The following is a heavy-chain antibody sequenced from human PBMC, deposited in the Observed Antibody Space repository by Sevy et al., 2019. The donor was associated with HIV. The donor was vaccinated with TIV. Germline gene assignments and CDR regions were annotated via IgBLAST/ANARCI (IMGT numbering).Heavy chain of an antibody. CDR2: IIPIFGTA. D-gene: IGHD3-10*01. CDR3: ARDEVRGVYFG. V-gene: IGHV1-69*13. Sequence: ASVKVSCKASGGTFSSYAISWVRQAPGQGLEWMGGIIPIFGTANYAQKFQGRVTITADDSTSTAYMELSSLRSEDTAVYYCARDEVRGVYFGWGQGTLVTVSS. J-gene: IGHJ4*02. CDR1: GGTFSSYA.